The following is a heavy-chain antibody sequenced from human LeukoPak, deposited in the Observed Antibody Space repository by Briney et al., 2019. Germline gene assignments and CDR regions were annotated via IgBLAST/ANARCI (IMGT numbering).Heavy chain of an antibody. V-gene: IGHV1-2*02. D-gene: IGHD6-13*01. J-gene: IGHJ4*02. CDR3: ARDHYSSGWSSPDL. CDR1: GYTFTDYF. Sequence: ASVKVSCKASGYTFTDYFIHWVRQAPGQGLEWMGWINPNSGATKYAQKFQDRVTMTRDTSISTAYMELSRLRSDDTAVYYCARDHYSSGWSSPDLWGQGTLVTVSS. CDR2: INPNSGAT.